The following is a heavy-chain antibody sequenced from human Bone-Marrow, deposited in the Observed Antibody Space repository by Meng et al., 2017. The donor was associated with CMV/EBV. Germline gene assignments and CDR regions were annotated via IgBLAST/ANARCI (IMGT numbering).Heavy chain of an antibody. CDR3: ARVLSGYFDY. D-gene: IGHD2-15*01. CDR1: GGSISSGDYY. Sequence: QWQPQHSGPVLVKPSQTRSLTCTVSGGSISSGDYYWSWIRQPPGKGLEWIGYIYYSGSTYYNPSLKSRVTISVDTSKNQFSLKLSSVTAADTAVYYCARVLSGYFDYWGQGTLVTVSS. CDR2: IYYSGST. V-gene: IGHV4-30-4*08. J-gene: IGHJ4*02.